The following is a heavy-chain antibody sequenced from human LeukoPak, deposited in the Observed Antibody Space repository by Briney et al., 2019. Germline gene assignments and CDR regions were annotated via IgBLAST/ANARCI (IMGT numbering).Heavy chain of an antibody. D-gene: IGHD6-13*01. Sequence: ASVKVSCKASGYTFTSYGISWVRQAPGQRPEWMGWINAYNGNTKYSQKFQDRVTITRDTSASTAYMELTNLTSEDTAVYYCARGPRAAADDYWGQGSLVTVSS. CDR2: INAYNGNT. CDR3: ARGPRAAADDY. CDR1: GYTFTSYG. V-gene: IGHV1-18*01. J-gene: IGHJ4*02.